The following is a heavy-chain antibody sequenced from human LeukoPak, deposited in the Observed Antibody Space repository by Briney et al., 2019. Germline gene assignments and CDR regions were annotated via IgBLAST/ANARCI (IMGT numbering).Heavy chain of an antibody. J-gene: IGHJ4*02. D-gene: IGHD2/OR15-2a*01. CDR1: GFMLSNYW. V-gene: IGHV3-74*01. CDR2: INSEGTT. CDR3: ARNIDY. Sequence: GGSLRLSCTASGFMLSNYWMHWVCQAPGKGLMWVSRINSEGTTNYADSVKGRFTISRDNAKNTLYLQMNSLRAEDTAVYYCARNIDYWGQGTLVTVSS.